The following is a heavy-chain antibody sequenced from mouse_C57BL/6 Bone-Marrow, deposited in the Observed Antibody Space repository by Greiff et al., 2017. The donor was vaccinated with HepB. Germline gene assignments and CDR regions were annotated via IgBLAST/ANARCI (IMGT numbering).Heavy chain of an antibody. Sequence: EVQLQESGPGMVKPSQSLSLTCTVTGYSTTSGYDWHWLRHFPGNKLEWMGYISYSGSTNYNPSLKSRISITHDTSKNHFFLKLNSVTTEDTATYYCARGDYSNPWFAYWGQGTLVTVSA. CDR3: ARGDYSNPWFAY. CDR2: ISYSGST. J-gene: IGHJ3*01. D-gene: IGHD2-5*01. V-gene: IGHV3-1*01. CDR1: GYSTTSGYD.